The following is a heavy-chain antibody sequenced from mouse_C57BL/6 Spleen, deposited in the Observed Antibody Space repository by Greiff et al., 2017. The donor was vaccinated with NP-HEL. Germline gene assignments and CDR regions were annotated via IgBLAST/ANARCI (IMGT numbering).Heavy chain of an antibody. CDR2: IDPSDSYP. V-gene: IGHV1-59*01. J-gene: IGHJ4*01. CDR3: ARWGGYYAMDY. CDR1: GYTFTSYW. Sequence: VQLQQPGAELVRPGTSVKLSCKASGYTFTSYWMHWVKQRPGQGLEWIGVIDPSDSYPNYNQKFKGKATLTVDTSSSTAYMQLSSLTSEDSAVYYCARWGGYYAMDYWGQGTSVTVSS. D-gene: IGHD1-1*02.